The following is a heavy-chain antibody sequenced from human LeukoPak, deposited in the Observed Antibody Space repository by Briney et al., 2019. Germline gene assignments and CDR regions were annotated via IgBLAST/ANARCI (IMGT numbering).Heavy chain of an antibody. CDR2: IYYSGST. J-gene: IGHJ4*02. D-gene: IGHD3-22*01. CDR1: GGSISSYY. Sequence: SETLSLTCTVSGGSISSYYWSWLRQPPGKGLEWIGYIYYSGSTNYNPSLKSRVTISVDTSKNQFSLELTSVAAADTAVYYCARDSSGYYNHFDYWGQGTLVTVSS. CDR3: ARDSSGYYNHFDY. V-gene: IGHV4-59*01.